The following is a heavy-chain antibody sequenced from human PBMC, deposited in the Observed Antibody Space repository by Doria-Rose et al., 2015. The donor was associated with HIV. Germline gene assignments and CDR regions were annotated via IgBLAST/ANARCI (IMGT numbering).Heavy chain of an antibody. CDR1: GVSLSSPGMG. CDR2: IFSDDER. J-gene: IGHJ4*02. CDR3: ARIKSSRWYHKYYFDF. Sequence: TLKESGPVLVKPTETLTLTCTVSGVSLSSPGMGVSWIRQPPGQALEWPANIFSDDERSYKTSLKSRLTISRGTSKSQVVLTMTDMDPVDTATYYCARIKSSRWYHKYYFDFWGQGTLVIVSA. D-gene: IGHD6-13*01. V-gene: IGHV2-26*01.